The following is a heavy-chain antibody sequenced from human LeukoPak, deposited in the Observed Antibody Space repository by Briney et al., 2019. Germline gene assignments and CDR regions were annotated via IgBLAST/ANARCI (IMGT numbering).Heavy chain of an antibody. CDR1: GGTFSSYA. CDR2: IIPIFGTA. Sequence: SVKVSCKASGGTFSSYAISWVRQAPGQGLEWMGGIIPIFGTANYAQKFQGRVTITADESTSTAYMELSSLRSDDTAVYYCARAGATAMATGDAFDIWGQGTMVTVSS. CDR3: ARAGATAMATGDAFDI. V-gene: IGHV1-69*13. D-gene: IGHD5-18*01. J-gene: IGHJ3*02.